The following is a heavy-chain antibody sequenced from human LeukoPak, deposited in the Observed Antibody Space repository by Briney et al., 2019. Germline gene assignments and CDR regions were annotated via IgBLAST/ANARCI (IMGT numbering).Heavy chain of an antibody. Sequence: GGSLRLSCAASGFTFSSYWMHWVRQAPGKGLVWVSRINSDGGSTSYADSARGRFSISRDNAKNTLYLQMNSLRAEDTAVYYCARGLSGYASSLGYWGQGTLVTVSA. J-gene: IGHJ4*02. CDR3: ARGLSGYASSLGY. CDR2: INSDGGST. D-gene: IGHD6-6*01. V-gene: IGHV3-74*01. CDR1: GFTFSSYW.